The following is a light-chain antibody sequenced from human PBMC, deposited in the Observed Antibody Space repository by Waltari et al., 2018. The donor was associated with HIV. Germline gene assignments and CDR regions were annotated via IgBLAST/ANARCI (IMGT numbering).Light chain of an antibody. J-gene: IGKJ2*01. CDR2: DAS. Sequence: EIVLTQSPSTLSLSPGERATLSCRASQSVSSYLAVYQQKPGQAPRLLIYDASNRGTGSPARFSGSGSWTDFTITISSLEPEDFAVYYCQQRSYWPTTFGQGTKLEI. CDR1: QSVSSY. CDR3: QQRSYWPTT. V-gene: IGKV3-11*01.